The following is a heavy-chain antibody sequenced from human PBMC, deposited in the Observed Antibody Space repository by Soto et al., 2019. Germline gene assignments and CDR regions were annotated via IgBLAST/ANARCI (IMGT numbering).Heavy chain of an antibody. Sequence: EVQLVESGGGLVQPGRSLRLSCAASGFTFDDYAMHWVRQAPGKGLEWVSGIYWNRGTIEYADFVKGRFTISRDNAKHCLDLQMNSLRPEETAVYYCVKDNTLTTSYFDHWGQGTPVTVSS. CDR1: GFTFDDYA. V-gene: IGHV3-9*01. CDR3: VKDNTLTTSYFDH. D-gene: IGHD4-17*01. J-gene: IGHJ4*02. CDR2: IYWNRGTI.